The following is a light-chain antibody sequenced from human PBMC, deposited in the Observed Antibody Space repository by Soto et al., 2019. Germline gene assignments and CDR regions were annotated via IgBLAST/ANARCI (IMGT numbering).Light chain of an antibody. V-gene: IGKV1-5*03. CDR3: QQYNTYTLT. CDR1: QSISSG. J-gene: IGKJ4*01. CDR2: QAS. Sequence: DIQMTQSPSTLSASVGDRVTIACRASQSISSGLAWYQQKPGNAPKLLIYQASSLKSGVPSRFGGSGSGTEFTLTISSLQPDDFATYFCQQYNTYTLTLGGWTKVDIK.